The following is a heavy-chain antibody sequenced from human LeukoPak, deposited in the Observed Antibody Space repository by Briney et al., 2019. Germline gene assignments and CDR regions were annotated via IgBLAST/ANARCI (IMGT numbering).Heavy chain of an antibody. CDR1: GYTFTGYY. Sequence: ASVKVSCKASGYTFTGYYMHWVRQAPGQGLERMGWINPNSGGTNYAQKFQGRVTTTRDTSISTAYMELSRLRSDDTAVYYCARDTGRTILYSSSWYAFVFDYWGQGTLVTVSS. V-gene: IGHV1-2*02. CDR2: INPNSGGT. J-gene: IGHJ4*02. CDR3: ARDTGRTILYSSSWYAFVFDY. D-gene: IGHD6-13*01.